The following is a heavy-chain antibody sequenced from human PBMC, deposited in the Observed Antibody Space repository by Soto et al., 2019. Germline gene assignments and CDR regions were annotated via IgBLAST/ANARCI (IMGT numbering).Heavy chain of an antibody. CDR1: GGSISSSSYY. Sequence: NPSETLSLTCTVSGGSISSSSYYWGWIRQPPGKGLEWIGSIYYSGSTYYNPSLKSRVTISVDTSKNQFSLKLSSVTAADTAVYYCAGRIMYYYDSSGPKAAFDIWGQGTMVTVS. J-gene: IGHJ3*02. CDR2: IYYSGST. CDR3: AGRIMYYYDSSGPKAAFDI. D-gene: IGHD3-22*01. V-gene: IGHV4-39*01.